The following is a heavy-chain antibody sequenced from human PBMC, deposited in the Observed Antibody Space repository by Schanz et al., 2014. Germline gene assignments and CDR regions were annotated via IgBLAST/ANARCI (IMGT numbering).Heavy chain of an antibody. D-gene: IGHD3-10*01. J-gene: IGHJ4*02. CDR2: IGVDGTTT. Sequence: EVQLLESGGGLVQPGGSLRLSCAASGFTFSSYAMSWVRQAPGKGLEWVSVIGVDGTTTYYADSVKGRFTISRDNSKNTLYLQMNSLRPEDTAVYYCAKYRGCYRVSGSYRELEYWGQGTLVTVSS. CDR1: GFTFSSYA. V-gene: IGHV3-23*01. CDR3: AKYRGCYRVSGSYRELEY.